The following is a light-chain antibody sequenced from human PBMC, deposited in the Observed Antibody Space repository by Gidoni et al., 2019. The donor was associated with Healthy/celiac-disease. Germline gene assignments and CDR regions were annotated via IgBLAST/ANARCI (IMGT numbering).Light chain of an antibody. CDR3: QQYGSSPQWT. Sequence: EIVLTQSPGTLSLSPGERATLSCRASPSVSSSYLALYQQKPGQAPRLLIYGASSRATGIPDRFSGSGSGTDFTLTISRLEPEDFAVYYCQQYGSSPQWTFGQGTKVEIK. CDR2: GAS. CDR1: PSVSSSY. V-gene: IGKV3-20*01. J-gene: IGKJ1*01.